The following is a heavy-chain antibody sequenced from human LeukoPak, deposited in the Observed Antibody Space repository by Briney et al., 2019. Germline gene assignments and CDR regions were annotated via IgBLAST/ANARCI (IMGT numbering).Heavy chain of an antibody. CDR1: GGSFSGYY. V-gene: IGHV4-34*01. CDR3: ARGAYVTGSFFIDY. J-gene: IGHJ4*02. D-gene: IGHD2-21*02. CDR2: INHSGST. Sequence: PSETLSLTCAVYGGSFSGYYWSWIRPPPGKGLEWIGEINHSGSTNYNPSLKSRVTISVDTSKNQFSLKLSSVTAADTAVYYCARGAYVTGSFFIDYWGQGTLVTVSS.